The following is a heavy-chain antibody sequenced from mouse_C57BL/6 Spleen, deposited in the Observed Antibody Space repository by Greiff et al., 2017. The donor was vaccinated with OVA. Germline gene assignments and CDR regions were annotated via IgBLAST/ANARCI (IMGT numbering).Heavy chain of an antibody. CDR2: INPGSGGT. CDR3: ARGDYYGSSYGFAY. Sequence: QVQLKESGAELVRPGTSVKVSCKASGYAFTNYLIEWVKQRPGQGLEWIGVINPGSGGTNYNEKFKGKATLTADKSSSTAYMQLSSLTSEDSAVYFCARGDYYGSSYGFAYWGQGTLVTVSA. V-gene: IGHV1-54*01. CDR1: GYAFTNYL. J-gene: IGHJ3*01. D-gene: IGHD1-1*01.